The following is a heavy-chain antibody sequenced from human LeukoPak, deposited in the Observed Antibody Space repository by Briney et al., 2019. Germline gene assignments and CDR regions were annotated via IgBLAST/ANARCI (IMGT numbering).Heavy chain of an antibody. J-gene: IGHJ4*02. CDR1: GGSISSGSYY. CDR3: ARDIGYFDY. V-gene: IGHV4-61*02. D-gene: IGHD1-26*01. CDR2: IYTSGST. Sequence: SETLSLTCTVSGGSISSGSYYWSWIRQPAGKGLEWIGRIYTSGSTNYNPSLKSQVTISVDTSRNQFSLKLSSVTAADTAVYYCARDIGYFDYWGQGTLVTVSS.